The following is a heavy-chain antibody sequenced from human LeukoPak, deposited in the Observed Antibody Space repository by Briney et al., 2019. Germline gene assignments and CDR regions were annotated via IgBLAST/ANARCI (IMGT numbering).Heavy chain of an antibody. CDR3: ARGYGDYAAFDI. CDR1: GGSISSYY. V-gene: IGHV4-59*01. J-gene: IGHJ3*02. D-gene: IGHD4-17*01. CDR2: IYYSGNT. Sequence: PSETLSLTCTVSGGSISSYYWSWIRQPPGKGLEWIGYIYYSGNTNYNPPLKSRVTISVDTSKNQFSLKLRSVTAADTAVYYCARGYGDYAAFDISGQGTMVTVSS.